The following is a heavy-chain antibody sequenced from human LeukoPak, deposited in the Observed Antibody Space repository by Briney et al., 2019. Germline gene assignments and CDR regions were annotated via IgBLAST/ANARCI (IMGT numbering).Heavy chain of an antibody. CDR1: GGSFNFYY. CDR3: ARAAVDSSGYLFRHYFDY. CDR2: ITHSGST. Sequence: PSETLSLTCAVFGGSFNFYYWSWIRQPPGKGLEWIGEITHSGSTNYNPSLKSRVTISVDTSKNQFSLKLSSVTAADTAVYYCARAAVDSSGYLFRHYFDYWGQGTLVTVSS. D-gene: IGHD3-22*01. J-gene: IGHJ4*02. V-gene: IGHV4-34*01.